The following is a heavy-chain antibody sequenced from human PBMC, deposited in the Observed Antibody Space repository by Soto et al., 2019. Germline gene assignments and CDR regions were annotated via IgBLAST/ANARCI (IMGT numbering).Heavy chain of an antibody. CDR1: NYLFGAFG. CDR2: ITPYNGNT. Sequence: QVQLVQSGAEVKNPGASVKVSCQASNYLFGAFGISWVRQAPGQGLEWMGWITPYNGNTHYAEKFQDRVTMTADKSTTTAYMEVRRLTFDATAVYFCARISARRNDFDVWGQGTVVTVSS. J-gene: IGHJ3*01. CDR3: ARISARRNDFDV. V-gene: IGHV1-18*01.